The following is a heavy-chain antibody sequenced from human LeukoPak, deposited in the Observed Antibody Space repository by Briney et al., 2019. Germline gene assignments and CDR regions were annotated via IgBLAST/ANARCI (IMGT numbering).Heavy chain of an antibody. Sequence: ASVKVSCKXSGYTFTSYYMHWVRQAPGQGLERMGIINPSGGSTSYAQKFQGRVTMTRDTSTSTVYMELSSLRSEDTAVYYCASVRSGYGYYFDYWGQGTLVTVSS. J-gene: IGHJ4*02. D-gene: IGHD3-22*01. CDR3: ASVRSGYGYYFDY. CDR1: GYTFTSYY. CDR2: INPSGGST. V-gene: IGHV1-46*01.